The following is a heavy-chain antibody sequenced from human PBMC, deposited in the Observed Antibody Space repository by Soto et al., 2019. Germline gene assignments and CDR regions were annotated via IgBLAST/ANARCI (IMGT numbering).Heavy chain of an antibody. CDR2: ISSSGSTI. CDR1: GFTFSSYE. V-gene: IGHV3-48*03. Sequence: GGSLRLSCAASGFTFSSYEMNWVRQAPGKGLEWVSYISSSGSTIYYADSVKGRFTISRDNAKNSLYLQMNSLRAEDTAVYYCAREGRTMVRGVYYYYGMDVWGQGTTVTVSS. D-gene: IGHD3-10*01. J-gene: IGHJ6*02. CDR3: AREGRTMVRGVYYYYGMDV.